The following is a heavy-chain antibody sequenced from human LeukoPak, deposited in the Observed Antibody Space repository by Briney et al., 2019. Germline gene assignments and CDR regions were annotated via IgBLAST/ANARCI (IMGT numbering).Heavy chain of an antibody. V-gene: IGHV4-34*01. CDR2: INHSGST. Sequence: SETLSLTCAVYGGSFSGYYWSSIRQPPGKGLEWIGEINHSGSTNYNPSLKSRVTISVDTSKNQFSLKLSSVTAADTAVYYCARTTEGGYSYGYFNYYYMDVWGKGTTVTISS. J-gene: IGHJ6*03. CDR1: GGSFSGYY. CDR3: ARTTEGGYSYGYFNYYYMDV. D-gene: IGHD5-18*01.